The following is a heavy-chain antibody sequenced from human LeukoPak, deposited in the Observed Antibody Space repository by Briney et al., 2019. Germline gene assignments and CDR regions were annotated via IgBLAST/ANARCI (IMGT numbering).Heavy chain of an antibody. CDR3: ARGLGLAQNVDAFDI. Sequence: GSLRLSCAASGFTFSDYYMSWIRQPPGKGLEWIGEINHSGSTNYNPSLKSRVTISVDTSKNQFSLKLSSVTAADTAVYYCARGLGLAQNVDAFDIWGQGTMVTVSS. J-gene: IGHJ3*02. V-gene: IGHV4-34*01. CDR1: GFTFSDYY. CDR2: INHSGST.